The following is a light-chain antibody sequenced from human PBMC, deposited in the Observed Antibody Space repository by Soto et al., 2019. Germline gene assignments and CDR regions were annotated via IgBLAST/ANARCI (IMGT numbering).Light chain of an antibody. V-gene: IGKV1-5*03. Sequence: DIQMTQSPSTLSASVGDRVTITCRASQSISPWMAWYQQKPGKAPRLLIYKASNLERGVPSRFSGSGSGTEFTLTISSLQPDDFATYYCQQYNIDSTFGQGTRWIT. CDR3: QQYNIDST. CDR2: KAS. CDR1: QSISPW. J-gene: IGKJ1*01.